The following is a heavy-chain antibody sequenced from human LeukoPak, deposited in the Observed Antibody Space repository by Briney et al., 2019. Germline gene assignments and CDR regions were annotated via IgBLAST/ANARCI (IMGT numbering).Heavy chain of an antibody. J-gene: IGHJ4*02. CDR2: IKKDGTEK. D-gene: IGHD5-18*01. Sequence: GGSLRLSCAASGFTFSSYWMSWVRQAPGKGLEWVANIKKDGTEKYYVDSVKGRFTISRDNAKTSLYLQMNSLRAEDTAVYYCARHLSGVTGYTYGRGIDYWGQGTLVTVSS. V-gene: IGHV3-7*01. CDR3: ARHLSGVTGYTYGRGIDY. CDR1: GFTFSSYW.